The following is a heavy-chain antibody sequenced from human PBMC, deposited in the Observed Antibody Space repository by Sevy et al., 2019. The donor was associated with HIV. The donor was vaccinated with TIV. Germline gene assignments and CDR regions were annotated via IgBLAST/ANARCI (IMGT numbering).Heavy chain of an antibody. Sequence: ASVKVSCNASGYTFTDYYIHCMRQAPGQGLEWMGWINPKSDAPLYAQKFQGRITMTTDTSTSTAYMELSRLRSDDTAMYFCARALYLDSIGYHSAYAFDIWAQGTMVTVSS. D-gene: IGHD3-22*01. CDR2: INPKSDAP. CDR1: GYTFTDYY. V-gene: IGHV1-2*02. J-gene: IGHJ3*02. CDR3: ARALYLDSIGYHSAYAFDI.